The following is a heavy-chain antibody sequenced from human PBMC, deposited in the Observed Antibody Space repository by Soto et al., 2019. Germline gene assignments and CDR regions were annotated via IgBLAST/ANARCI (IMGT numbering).Heavy chain of an antibody. CDR3: ARDKITGLFDY. J-gene: IGHJ4*02. V-gene: IGHV4-34*01. D-gene: IGHD2-8*02. CDR1: GGSFSGYY. Sequence: QVQLQQWGAGLLKPSETLSLTCAVYGGSFSGYYWTWIRQPPGTGLEWIGEIDHSGSTTYSPSLRSRVTISVDTSNSQISLKLTSVTAADTAVYYCARDKITGLFDYWGQGTLVTVSS. CDR2: IDHSGST.